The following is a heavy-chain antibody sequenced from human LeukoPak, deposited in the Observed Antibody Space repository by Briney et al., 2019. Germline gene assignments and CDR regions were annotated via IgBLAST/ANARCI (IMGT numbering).Heavy chain of an antibody. J-gene: IGHJ4*02. CDR3: ARPSNEGQWLVGQGVDY. Sequence: GGSLRLSCAASGFTFSHYGMTWVRQAPGRGLEWVSAISGSGGSTYYADSVKGRFTISRDNAKKSMYLEMNSLRAEDTAVYYCARPSNEGQWLVGQGVDYWGQGTLVTVSS. V-gene: IGHV3-21*01. D-gene: IGHD6-19*01. CDR1: GFTFSHYG. CDR2: ISGSGGST.